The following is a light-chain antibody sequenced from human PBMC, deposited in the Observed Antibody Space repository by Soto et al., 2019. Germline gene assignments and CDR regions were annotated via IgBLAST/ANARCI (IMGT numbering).Light chain of an antibody. J-gene: IGKJ3*01. Sequence: EVVLTQSPATLSLSPGDRATLSCRASQSVNSYLAWYQQRPGQAPRLLVYDSSNRAPGTPARFSGSGSGSDFTLTISSLGPEDFAVYYCQQRYSWPPLCIFGPGTKVDIK. CDR1: QSVNSY. V-gene: IGKV3-11*01. CDR3: QQRYSWPPLCI. CDR2: DSS.